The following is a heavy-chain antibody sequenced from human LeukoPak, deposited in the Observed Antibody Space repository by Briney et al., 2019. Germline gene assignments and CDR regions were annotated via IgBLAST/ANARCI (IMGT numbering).Heavy chain of an antibody. CDR3: ARDPYDSSGYPEADAFDI. J-gene: IGHJ3*02. CDR2: INAGNGNT. V-gene: IGHV1-3*01. Sequence: ASVKVSFKASGYTFTSYAMHWVRQAPGQRLEWMGWINAGNGNTKYSQKFQGRVTMTRDTSTSTVYMELSSLRSEDTAVYYCARDPYDSSGYPEADAFDIWGQGTMVTVSS. CDR1: GYTFTSYA. D-gene: IGHD3-22*01.